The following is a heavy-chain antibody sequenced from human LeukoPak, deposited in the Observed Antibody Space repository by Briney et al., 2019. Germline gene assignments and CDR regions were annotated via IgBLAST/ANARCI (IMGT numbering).Heavy chain of an antibody. CDR2: ISGRGGST. CDR3: AKSDGYNLRTYDY. D-gene: IGHD5-24*01. CDR1: GFTFSTYG. Sequence: GGSLRLSCAASGFTFSTYGMSWVRQAPGKGLEWVSAISGRGGSTYYADSVKGRFTISRDNSNNTLFLQMYSLRAEDTAVYYCAKSDGYNLRTYDYWGQGTLVTVSS. J-gene: IGHJ4*02. V-gene: IGHV3-23*01.